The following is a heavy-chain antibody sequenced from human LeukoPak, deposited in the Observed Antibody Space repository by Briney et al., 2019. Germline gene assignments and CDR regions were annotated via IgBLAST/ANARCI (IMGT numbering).Heavy chain of an antibody. CDR1: GYTFTGHY. V-gene: IGHV1-2*02. CDR2: INPNSGGT. CDR3: STEDKYCTGANCGVF. D-gene: IGHD2-8*02. J-gene: IGHJ4*02. Sequence: PRASVTVSCKASGYTFTGHYMHWVRQAPGQGLEWMGWINPNSGGTNYAQKFQGRVTMTRDTSISTFYMELGSLRPDDTAVYYCSTEDKYCTGANCGVFWGQGTLVTVSS.